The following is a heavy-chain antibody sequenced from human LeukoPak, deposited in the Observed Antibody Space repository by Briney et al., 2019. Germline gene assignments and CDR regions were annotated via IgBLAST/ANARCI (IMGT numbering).Heavy chain of an antibody. V-gene: IGHV4-59*01. CDR2: IYYSGST. J-gene: IGHJ4*02. CDR3: ARGVDDYVWGSYRYDY. CDR1: GGSISSYY. Sequence: SETLSLTCTVSGGSISSYYWSWIRQPPGKGLEWIGYIYYSGSTNYNPSLKSRVTIPVDTSKNQFSLKLSSVTAADTAVYYCARGVDDYVWGSYRYDYWGQGTLVTVSS. D-gene: IGHD3-16*02.